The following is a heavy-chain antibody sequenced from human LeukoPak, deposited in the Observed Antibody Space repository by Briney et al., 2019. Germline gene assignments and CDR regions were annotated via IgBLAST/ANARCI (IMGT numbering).Heavy chain of an antibody. Sequence: SETLSLTCTVSGGSISSYYWSWIRQLPGKGLEWIGYIYYSGSTNYNPSLKSRVTISVDTSKNQFSLKLSSVTAADTAVYYCARDLNRYSSDWVSIWGQGTMVTVSS. V-gene: IGHV4-59*01. CDR1: GGSISSYY. D-gene: IGHD6-19*01. CDR2: IYYSGST. CDR3: ARDLNRYSSDWVSI. J-gene: IGHJ3*02.